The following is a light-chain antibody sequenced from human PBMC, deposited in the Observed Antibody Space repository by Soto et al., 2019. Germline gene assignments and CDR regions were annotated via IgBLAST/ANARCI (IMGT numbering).Light chain of an antibody. Sequence: DIQMTQSPSSLSASVGDRVTITCRASQGISNYLAWYQQKPGKVPKLLIYSASTLQSGVPSRYSGSGSGTDFTLTINSLQPEDVATYYCQNYNSFSQFTFGPGTKVGIK. CDR2: SAS. CDR3: QNYNSFSQFT. J-gene: IGKJ3*01. V-gene: IGKV1-27*01. CDR1: QGISNY.